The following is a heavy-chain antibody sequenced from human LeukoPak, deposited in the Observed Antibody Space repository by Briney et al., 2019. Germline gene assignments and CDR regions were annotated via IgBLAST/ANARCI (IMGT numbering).Heavy chain of an antibody. CDR3: ARDSAVLSIAAHIYYFDY. CDR2: IRGSGSGGGT. J-gene: IGHJ4*02. V-gene: IGHV3-23*01. D-gene: IGHD6-6*01. Sequence: GGSLRLSCVGSGFYFSGYAMSWVRQAPGKGLEWVSGIRGSGSGGGTYSADSVKGRFTISRDNSKNSLYLQMNSLRAEDTAVYYCARDSAVLSIAAHIYYFDYWGQGTLVTVSS. CDR1: GFYFSGYA.